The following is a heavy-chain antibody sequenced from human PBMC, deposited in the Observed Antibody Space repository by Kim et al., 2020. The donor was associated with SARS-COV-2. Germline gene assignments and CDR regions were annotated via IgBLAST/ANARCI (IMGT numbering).Heavy chain of an antibody. V-gene: IGHV3-21*01. CDR1: GFTFSSYS. CDR3: ARDLTPHATTYYYDSSGNYYYYGMDV. D-gene: IGHD3-22*01. J-gene: IGHJ6*02. CDR2: ISSSSSYI. Sequence: GGSLRLSCAASGFTFSSYSMNWVRQAPGKGLEWVSSISSSSSYIYYADSVKGRFTISRDNAKNSLYLQMNSLRAEDTAVYYCARDLTPHATTYYYDSSGNYYYYGMDVWGQGTTVTVSS.